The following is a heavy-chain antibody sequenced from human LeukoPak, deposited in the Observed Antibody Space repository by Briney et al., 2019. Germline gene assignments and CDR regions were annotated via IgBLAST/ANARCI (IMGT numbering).Heavy chain of an antibody. CDR3: AKASKVYCSGGSCLFFDY. CDR2: ISGSGGST. CDR1: GFTFSSYA. D-gene: IGHD2-15*01. V-gene: IGHV3-23*01. J-gene: IGHJ4*02. Sequence: GGSLRLSCAASGFTFSSYAMSWVRQAPGKGLEWVSAISGSGGSTCYADSVKGRFTISRDNSKNTLYLQMNSLRAEDTAVYYCAKASKVYCSGGSCLFFDYWGQGTLVTVSS.